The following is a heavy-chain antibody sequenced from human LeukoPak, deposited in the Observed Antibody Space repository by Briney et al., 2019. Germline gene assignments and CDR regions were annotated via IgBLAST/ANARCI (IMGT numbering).Heavy chain of an antibody. D-gene: IGHD4-11*01. CDR3: ARSYSNHLFGMDV. J-gene: IGHJ6*02. CDR2: MYSGGST. Sequence: GGSLRLSCAASGFTVSSYYMTWVRQAPGKGLEWVSVMYSGGSTYYSDSVKGRVAISRDNSQNTVFLQMNSVRVEDTAVYYCARSYSNHLFGMDVWGQGTAVTVS. CDR1: GFTVSSYY. V-gene: IGHV3-66*01.